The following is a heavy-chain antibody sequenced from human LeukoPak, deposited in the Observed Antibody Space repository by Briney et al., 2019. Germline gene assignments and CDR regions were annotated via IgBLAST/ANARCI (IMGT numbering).Heavy chain of an antibody. Sequence: ASVKFSCKASGYTFTSYGISWVRQAPGQGLEWMGLINPSVTGTSYAQKFQVRVTMTRDTSTSTVYMELSSLRSEDTAVYYCARGQYSGSWSPLDYWGQGTLVTVSS. CDR2: INPSVTGT. CDR3: ARGQYSGSWSPLDY. V-gene: IGHV1-46*01. J-gene: IGHJ4*02. CDR1: GYTFTSYG. D-gene: IGHD6-13*01.